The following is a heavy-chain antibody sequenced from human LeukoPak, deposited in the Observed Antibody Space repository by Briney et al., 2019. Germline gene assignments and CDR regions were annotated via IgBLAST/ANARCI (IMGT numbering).Heavy chain of an antibody. CDR2: IGTAGDT. CDR1: GFTFSSYD. Sequence: GGSLRLSCAASGFTFSSYDMHWARQATGKGLEWVSAIGTAGDTYYPGSVKGRFTISRENAKNSLYLQMNSLRAGDTAVYYCARGKYSSGSVDYWGQGTLVTVSS. D-gene: IGHD6-19*01. J-gene: IGHJ4*02. CDR3: ARGKYSSGSVDY. V-gene: IGHV3-13*01.